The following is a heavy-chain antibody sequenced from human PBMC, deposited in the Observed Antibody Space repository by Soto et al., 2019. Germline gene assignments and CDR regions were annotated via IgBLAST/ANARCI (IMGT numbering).Heavy chain of an antibody. CDR3: AKGRSVGALRADAFDI. CDR1: GFTFSSYA. V-gene: IGHV3-23*01. D-gene: IGHD1-26*01. CDR2: ISGSGGST. J-gene: IGHJ3*02. Sequence: EVQLLESGGGLVQPGGSLRLSCAASGFTFSSYAMSWVRQAPGKGLEWVSAISGSGGSTYYADSVKGRFTISRDNSKNTLYLQMNSLRAEDTAVYYCAKGRSVGALRADAFDIWGQGTMVTVSS.